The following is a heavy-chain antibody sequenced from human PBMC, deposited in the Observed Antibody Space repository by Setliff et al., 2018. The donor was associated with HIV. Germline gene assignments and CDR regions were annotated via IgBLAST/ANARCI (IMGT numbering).Heavy chain of an antibody. Sequence: PSETLSLTCVVYGGSFTNYYWSWIRQPPGKGLEWIGFVYYSVNYNYNPSLKSRVSISVDTSKNQVSLRLTSVTAADTAVYYCTRGKSMPTLVTWGLGTLVTVSS. V-gene: IGHV4-59*01. CDR1: GGSFTNYY. CDR2: VYYSVNY. D-gene: IGHD2-2*01. J-gene: IGHJ4*02. CDR3: TRGKSMPTLVT.